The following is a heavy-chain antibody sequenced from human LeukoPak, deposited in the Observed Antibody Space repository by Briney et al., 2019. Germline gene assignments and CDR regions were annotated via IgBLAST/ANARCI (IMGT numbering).Heavy chain of an antibody. Sequence: SETLSLTCTVSGGSISSYYWSWIRQPPGKGLEWIGYIYYSGSTNYNPSLKSRVTISVDTSKNQFSLKLSSVTAAGTAVYYCAREGKITMVRGVIRYYYMDVWGKGTTVTISS. CDR3: AREGKITMVRGVIRYYYMDV. CDR2: IYYSGST. CDR1: GGSISSYY. V-gene: IGHV4-59*12. D-gene: IGHD3-10*01. J-gene: IGHJ6*03.